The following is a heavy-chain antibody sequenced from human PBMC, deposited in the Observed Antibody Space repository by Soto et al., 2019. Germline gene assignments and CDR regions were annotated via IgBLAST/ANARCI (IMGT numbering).Heavy chain of an antibody. CDR1: GYTFTSYG. CDR3: AREGMVRGVRKTTPFDY. V-gene: IGHV1-18*01. D-gene: IGHD3-10*01. CDR2: VSAYNGNT. Sequence: GASVKVSCKASGYTFTSYGISWVRQAPGQGLEWMGWVSAYNGNTNYAQKLQGRVTMTTDTSTSTAYMELRSLRSDDTAVYYCAREGMVRGVRKTTPFDYWGQGTLVTVSS. J-gene: IGHJ4*02.